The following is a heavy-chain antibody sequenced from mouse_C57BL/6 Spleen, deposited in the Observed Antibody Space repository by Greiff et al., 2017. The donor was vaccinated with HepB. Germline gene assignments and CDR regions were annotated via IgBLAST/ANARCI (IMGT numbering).Heavy chain of an antibody. CDR1: GYTFTDYY. V-gene: IGHV1-26*01. CDR2: INPNNGGT. J-gene: IGHJ2*01. Sequence: VQLQQSGPELVKPGASVKISCKASGYTFTDYYMNWVKQSHGKSLEWIGDINPNNGGTSYNQKFKGKATLTVDKSSSTAYMELRSLTSEDSAVYYCARWGTTVPFDYWGQGTTLTVSS. CDR3: ARWGTTVPFDY. D-gene: IGHD1-1*01.